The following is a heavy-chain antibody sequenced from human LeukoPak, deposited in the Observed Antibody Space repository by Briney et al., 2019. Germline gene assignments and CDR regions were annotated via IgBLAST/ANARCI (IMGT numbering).Heavy chain of an antibody. J-gene: IGHJ4*02. V-gene: IGHV3-23*01. CDR3: ARGWYNLDY. D-gene: IGHD6-19*01. Sequence: PGGSLRLSCAASGFIFSNYAMSWVRQAPGKGLEWVSGINNSGDRRFYADSMKGRFTISRDNSKNTLYLQMNSLRAEDTAVYYCARGWYNLDYWGQGTRVTASS. CDR1: GFIFSNYA. CDR2: INNSGDRR.